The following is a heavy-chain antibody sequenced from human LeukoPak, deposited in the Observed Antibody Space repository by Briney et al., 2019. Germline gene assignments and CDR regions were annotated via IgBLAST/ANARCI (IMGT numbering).Heavy chain of an antibody. Sequence: GGSLRLSCAASGFTFSSYAMSWVRQAPGKGLEWVSTISGSGGSTYYADSVKGRFTISRDNSKNTLYLQMSSLRAEDTAIYYCAKATVDTAIDDYFDYWGQGTLVTVSS. CDR1: GFTFSSYA. CDR3: AKATVDTAIDDYFDY. V-gene: IGHV3-23*01. CDR2: ISGSGGST. J-gene: IGHJ4*02. D-gene: IGHD5-18*01.